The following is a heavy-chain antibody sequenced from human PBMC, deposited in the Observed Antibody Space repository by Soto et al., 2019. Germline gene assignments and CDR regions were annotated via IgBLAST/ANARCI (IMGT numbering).Heavy chain of an antibody. J-gene: IGHJ6*02. V-gene: IGHV4-34*01. CDR3: ARGSYSSGSSHPTYYYYYGMDV. CDR2: INHSGST. D-gene: IGHD6-19*01. Sequence: PSETLSLTCAVYGGSFSGYYWSWIRQPPGKGLEWIGEINHSGSTNYNPSLKSRVTISVDTSKSQFSLKLSSVTAADTAVYYCARGSYSSGSSHPTYYYYYGMDVWGQGTTVTVSS. CDR1: GGSFSGYY.